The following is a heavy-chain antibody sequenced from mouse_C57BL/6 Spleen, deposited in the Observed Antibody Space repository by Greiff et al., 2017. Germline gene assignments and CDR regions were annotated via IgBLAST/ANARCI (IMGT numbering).Heavy chain of an antibody. D-gene: IGHD2-4*01. J-gene: IGHJ4*01. Sequence: QVQLQPGAELVKPGASVKVSCKASGSTFTSYWMHWVKQRPGQGLEWIGRIHPSDSDTNYNQKFKGKATLTVDKSSSTAYMQLSSLTSEDSAVYYCANDYDPVLYAMDYWGQGTSVTVSS. CDR3: ANDYDPVLYAMDY. V-gene: IGHV1-74*01. CDR1: GSTFTSYW. CDR2: IHPSDSDT.